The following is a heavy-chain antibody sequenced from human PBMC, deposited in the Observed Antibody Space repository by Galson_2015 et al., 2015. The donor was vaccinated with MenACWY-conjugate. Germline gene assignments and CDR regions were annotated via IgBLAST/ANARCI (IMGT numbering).Heavy chain of an antibody. J-gene: IGHJ1*01. D-gene: IGHD2-2*01. V-gene: IGHV3-48*02. Sequence: SLRLSCAASGFTFSSYSMNWVRQAPGKGLEWVSYISSSSSTIYYADSVKGRFTISRDNAKNSLYLQMNSLRDEDTAVYYCATEKPPSYCSSTSCYREYFQHWGQGTLVTVSS. CDR2: ISSSSSTI. CDR1: GFTFSSYS. CDR3: ATEKPPSYCSSTSCYREYFQH.